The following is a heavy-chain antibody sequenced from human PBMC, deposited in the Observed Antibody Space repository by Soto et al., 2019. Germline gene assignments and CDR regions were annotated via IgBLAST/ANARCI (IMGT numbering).Heavy chain of an antibody. D-gene: IGHD4-17*01. CDR2: ISYSGGST. CDR3: ARRPYGDYYFDY. Sequence: LRLSCAASGFTFISYAMTWVRQAPGRGLEWVSAISYSGGSTHYADSVKGRFTISRDNSRNTLYLQVNTLRAEDTAIYCCARRPYGDYYFDYWGQGALVTVSS. CDR1: GFTFISYA. J-gene: IGHJ4*02. V-gene: IGHV3-23*01.